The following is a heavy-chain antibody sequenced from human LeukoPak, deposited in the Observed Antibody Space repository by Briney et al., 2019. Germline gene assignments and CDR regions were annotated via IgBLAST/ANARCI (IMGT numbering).Heavy chain of an antibody. CDR3: ARDGDSGSYIDY. V-gene: IGHV4-4*07. CDR1: GGSISRYY. J-gene: IGHJ4*02. Sequence: SETLSLTCTVSGGSISRYYWSWIRQPAGKGLEWIGRIYTSGSTNYNPSLKSRVTMSVDTSKNQFSLKLSSVTAADTAVYYCARDGDSGSYIDYWGQGTLVTVSS. D-gene: IGHD1-26*01. CDR2: IYTSGST.